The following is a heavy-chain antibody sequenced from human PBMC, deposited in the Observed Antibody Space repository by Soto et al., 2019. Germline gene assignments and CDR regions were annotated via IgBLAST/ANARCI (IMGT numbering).Heavy chain of an antibody. Sequence: QVQLVQSGAEVKKPGSSVKVSCKASGGTFSSYAISWVRQAPGQGLEWRGGIIPIFGKANYAKKFQGRVTITAGESTSTDYMELSSLRSEDTAVYYCAREGGSGNYRCYAMDVWGQGTTVTVSS. CDR2: IIPIFGKA. D-gene: IGHD3-10*01. CDR3: AREGGSGNYRCYAMDV. V-gene: IGHV1-69*12. CDR1: GGTFSSYA. J-gene: IGHJ6*02.